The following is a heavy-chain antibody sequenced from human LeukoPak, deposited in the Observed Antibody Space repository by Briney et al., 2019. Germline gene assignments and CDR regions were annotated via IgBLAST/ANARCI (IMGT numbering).Heavy chain of an antibody. CDR3: ARIRITTIRGVDVHYYMDV. Sequence: GASVKVSCKASGYTFTGYYMHWVRQAPGQGLEWMGWINPNSGGTNYAQKFQGRVTMTRDTSISTAYMELSRLRSDDTAVYYCARIRITTIRGVDVHYYMDVWGKGTTVTISS. V-gene: IGHV1-2*02. CDR2: INPNSGGT. CDR1: GYTFTGYY. D-gene: IGHD3-10*01. J-gene: IGHJ6*03.